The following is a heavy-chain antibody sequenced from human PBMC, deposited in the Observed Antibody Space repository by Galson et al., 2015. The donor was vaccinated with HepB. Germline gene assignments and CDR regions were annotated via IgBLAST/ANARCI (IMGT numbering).Heavy chain of an antibody. CDR1: GFTVSSNY. CDR3: ASALPSSGYKLDAFDI. V-gene: IGHV3-53*01. D-gene: IGHD6-19*01. CDR2: IYSGGST. Sequence: SLRLSCAASGFTVSSNYMSWVRQAPGKGLEWVSVIYSGGSTYYADSVKGRFTISRDNSKNTLYLQMNSLRAEDTAVYYCASALPSSGYKLDAFDIWGQGTMVTVSS. J-gene: IGHJ3*02.